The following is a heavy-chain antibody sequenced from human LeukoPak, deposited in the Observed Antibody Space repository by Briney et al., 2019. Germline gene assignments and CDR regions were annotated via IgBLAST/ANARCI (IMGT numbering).Heavy chain of an antibody. D-gene: IGHD3-22*01. CDR2: IDHSGST. V-gene: IGHV4-34*01. J-gene: IGHJ4*02. CDR1: GGSFSGYH. CDR3: ASVYDSSGYYPF. Sequence: SETLSLTCAVYGGSFSGYHWNWIRQPPGKGLEWIGEIDHSGSTNYNPSLKSRVTISVDTSKNQFSLNLSSVTAADTAVYYCASVYDSSGYYPFWGQGTLVTVSS.